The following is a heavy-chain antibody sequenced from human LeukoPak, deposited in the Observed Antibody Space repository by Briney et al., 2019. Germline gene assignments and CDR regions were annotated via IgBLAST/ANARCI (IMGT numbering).Heavy chain of an antibody. Sequence: GGSLRLSCAASGFTLSNAWMNWVRQAPSKGLEWVGLIKSKANGETRDYAAPVKGRFTISRGDSDNTLYLQMNSLRAEDSAVYYCAKDQAGTVTLFDYWGQGTLVTVSS. J-gene: IGHJ4*02. CDR1: GFTLSNAW. CDR2: IKSKANGETR. V-gene: IGHV3-15*01. D-gene: IGHD4-17*01. CDR3: AKDQAGTVTLFDY.